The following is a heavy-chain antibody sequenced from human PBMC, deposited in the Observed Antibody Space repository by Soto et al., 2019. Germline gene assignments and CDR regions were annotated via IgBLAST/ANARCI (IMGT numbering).Heavy chain of an antibody. CDR1: GGTFSSYA. V-gene: IGHV1-69*12. Sequence: QVQLVQSGAEVKKPGSSVKVSCKASGGTFSSYAITWVRQAPGQGLEWMGGIIPIFGTANYAQKFQGRVTITANESTSTAYIELSSLRSEDPAVYYCARDRGPSSGYYLYWFDTCGKGALVTVSS. J-gene: IGHJ5*02. CDR3: ARDRGPSSGYYLYWFDT. CDR2: IIPIFGTA. D-gene: IGHD3-22*01.